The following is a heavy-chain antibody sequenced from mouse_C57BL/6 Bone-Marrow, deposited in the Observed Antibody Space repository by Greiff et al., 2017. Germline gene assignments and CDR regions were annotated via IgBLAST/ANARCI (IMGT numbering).Heavy chain of an antibody. Sequence: EVKVVESGGGLVKPGGSLKLSCAASGFTFSSYAMSWVRQTPEKRLEWVATISGGGSYTYYPDNVKGRFTISRDNAKNNLYLQMSHLKSEDTAMYYGARVGGLRRSFAYWGQGTLVTVSA. CDR3: ARVGGLRRSFAY. CDR2: ISGGGSYT. D-gene: IGHD2-4*01. V-gene: IGHV5-4*03. CDR1: GFTFSSYA. J-gene: IGHJ3*01.